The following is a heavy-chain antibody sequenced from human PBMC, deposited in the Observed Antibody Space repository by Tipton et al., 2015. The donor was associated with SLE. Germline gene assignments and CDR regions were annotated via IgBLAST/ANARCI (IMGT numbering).Heavy chain of an antibody. CDR1: GFSFNSYS. Sequence: LRLSCAASGFSFNSYSMNWVRQAPGKGLEWIGYIYNSGSTNYNPSLKSRVTISVDTSKNQFSLKLSSVTPADTAVYYCARGAAAADTGAFDSWGQGTMVTVSS. V-gene: IGHV4-59*01. CDR3: ARGAAAADTGAFDS. CDR2: IYNSGST. J-gene: IGHJ3*02. D-gene: IGHD6-13*01.